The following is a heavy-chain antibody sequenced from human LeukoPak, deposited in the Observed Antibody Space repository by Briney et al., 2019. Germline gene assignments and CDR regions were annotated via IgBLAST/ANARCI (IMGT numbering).Heavy chain of an antibody. CDR2: ISSSSSYI. CDR3: ARDLERQPA. CDR1: GFTFSSYS. Sequence: GGSLRLSRAASGFTFSSYSMNWVRQAPGKGLEWVSSISSSSSYIYYADSVKGRFTISRDNAKNSLYLQMNGLRAEDTAVYYCARDLERQPAWGQGTLVTASS. J-gene: IGHJ4*02. V-gene: IGHV3-21*01. D-gene: IGHD2-2*01.